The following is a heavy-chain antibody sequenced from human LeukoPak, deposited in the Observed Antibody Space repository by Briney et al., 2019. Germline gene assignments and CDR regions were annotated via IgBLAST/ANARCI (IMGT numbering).Heavy chain of an antibody. J-gene: IGHJ4*02. CDR3: ARDMIRGVVNN. CDR1: GFNFNDYD. D-gene: IGHD3-10*01. Sequence: GGSLRLSCAASGFNFNDYDINWVRQVPGKGLEWVSGINWNSVHIGYADSVKGRFTISRDNAKNRLYMQMNSLRVEDTAVYYCARDMIRGVVNNWGQGALVTVSS. V-gene: IGHV3-9*01. CDR2: INWNSVHI.